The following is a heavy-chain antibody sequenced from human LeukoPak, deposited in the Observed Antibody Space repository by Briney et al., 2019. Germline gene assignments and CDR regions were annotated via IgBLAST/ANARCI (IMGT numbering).Heavy chain of an antibody. D-gene: IGHD1-7*01. CDR3: ARDKYAGTTN. CDR1: GGSISSYY. Sequence: KPSETLSLTCTVSGGSISSYYWSWIRQPPGKGLEWIGYIYYSGSTNYNPSLKSRVTISVDTSKNQFSLKLSSVTAADTAVYYCARDKYAGTTNCGQGTLVTVSS. J-gene: IGHJ4*02. V-gene: IGHV4-59*12. CDR2: IYYSGST.